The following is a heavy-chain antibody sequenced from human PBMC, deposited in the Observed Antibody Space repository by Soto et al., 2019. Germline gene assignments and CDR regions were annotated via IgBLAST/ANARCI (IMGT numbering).Heavy chain of an antibody. D-gene: IGHD3-10*01. CDR2: IYPGDSDT. CDR3: AGGGVRGVITRTRDYYGMDV. CDR1: GYSFTSYW. V-gene: IGHV5-51*01. J-gene: IGHJ6*02. Sequence: GESLKISCKGSGYSFTSYWIGWVLQMPGKGLEWMGIIYPGDSDTRYSPSFQGQVTISADKSISTAYLQWSSLKASDTAMYYCAGGGVRGVITRTRDYYGMDVRGQGTTVTVSS.